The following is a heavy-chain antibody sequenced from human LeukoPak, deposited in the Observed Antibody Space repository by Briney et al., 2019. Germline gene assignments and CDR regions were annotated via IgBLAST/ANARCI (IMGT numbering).Heavy chain of an antibody. CDR3: ARLSCSSTSCHGRYNWFDP. CDR2: ISSSSSYI. V-gene: IGHV3-21*01. CDR1: GFTFSSYS. Sequence: GGSLRLSCAASGFTFSSYSMNWVRQAPGKGLEWVSSISSSSSYIYYADSVKGRFTISRDNAKNSLYLQMNSLRAEDTAVYYCARLSCSSTSCHGRYNWFDPWGQGTLVTVSS. D-gene: IGHD2-2*01. J-gene: IGHJ5*02.